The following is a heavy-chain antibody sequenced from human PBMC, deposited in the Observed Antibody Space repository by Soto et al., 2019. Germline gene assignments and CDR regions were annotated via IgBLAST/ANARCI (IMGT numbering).Heavy chain of an antibody. CDR2: FDPEDGET. Sequence: ASVKVSCKVSVYTLTELSMHWVRQAPGKGLEWMGGFDPEDGETIYAQKFQGRVTMTEDTSTDTAYMELSSLRSEDTAVYYCATNSSRLATYYYYYGMDVWGQGTTVTVSS. J-gene: IGHJ6*02. D-gene: IGHD6-19*01. CDR3: ATNSSRLATYYYYYGMDV. CDR1: VYTLTELS. V-gene: IGHV1-24*01.